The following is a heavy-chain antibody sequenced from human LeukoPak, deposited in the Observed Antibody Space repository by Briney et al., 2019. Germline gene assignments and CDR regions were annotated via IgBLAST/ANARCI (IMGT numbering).Heavy chain of an antibody. CDR1: GGTFSSYA. J-gene: IGHJ6*03. V-gene: IGHV1-69*05. CDR3: ARDVRYSSGWDYYYYMDV. D-gene: IGHD6-19*01. CDR2: IIPIFGTA. Sequence: SVKVSCKASGGTFSSYAISWVRQAPGQGLEWMGRIIPIFGTANYAQKFQGRVTITTDEFTSTAYMELSSLRSEDTAVYYCARDVRYSSGWDYYYYMDVWGKGTTVTVSS.